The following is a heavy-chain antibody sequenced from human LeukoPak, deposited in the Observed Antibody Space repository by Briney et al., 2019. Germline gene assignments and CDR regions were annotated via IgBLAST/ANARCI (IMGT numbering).Heavy chain of an antibody. CDR1: GFTFDDYA. V-gene: IGHV3-9*03. Sequence: GGSLRLSCAASGFTFDDYAMDWVRQAPGKGLEWVSGISWNGGSIGYADSVKGRFTISRDNAKNSLYLQMNSLRAEDMALYYCAKADGDSDAFDIWGQGTMVTVSS. CDR3: AKADGDSDAFDI. D-gene: IGHD4-17*01. CDR2: ISWNGGSI. J-gene: IGHJ3*02.